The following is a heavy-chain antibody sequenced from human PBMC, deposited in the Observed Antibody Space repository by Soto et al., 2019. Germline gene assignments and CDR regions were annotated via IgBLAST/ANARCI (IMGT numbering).Heavy chain of an antibody. D-gene: IGHD5-12*01. CDR2: IVVGSGNT. Sequence: SVKVSCKASGFTFTSSAVQWVRQARGQRLERIGWIVVGSGNTNYAQKFQERVTITRDMSTSTAYMELSSLRSEDTAVFYFAASVMATGDNYYHYGMDVWGQGTTVTVSS. J-gene: IGHJ6*02. V-gene: IGHV1-58*01. CDR3: AASVMATGDNYYHYGMDV. CDR1: GFTFTSSA.